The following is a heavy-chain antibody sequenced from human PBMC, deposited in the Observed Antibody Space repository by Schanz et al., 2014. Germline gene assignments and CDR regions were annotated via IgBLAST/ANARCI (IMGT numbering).Heavy chain of an antibody. Sequence: EVQLVESGGGLIQPGGSLRLSCAASGFGFSSYSMNWVRQAPGKGLEWVSYITYNGGTIYYADSVKSRFTISRDNSRNTLYLQMNSLRAEDTAVYYCARDHTTESYYSAGPPIDYWGQGTLLTVSS. CDR1: GFGFSSYS. J-gene: IGHJ4*02. CDR3: ARDHTTESYYSAGPPIDY. CDR2: ITYNGGTI. V-gene: IGHV3-48*01. D-gene: IGHD1-26*01.